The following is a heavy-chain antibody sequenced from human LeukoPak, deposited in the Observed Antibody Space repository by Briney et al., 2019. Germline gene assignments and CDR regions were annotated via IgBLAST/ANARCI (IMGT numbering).Heavy chain of an antibody. CDR3: ARVVRYFDWLLPSEWYFDL. D-gene: IGHD3-9*01. J-gene: IGHJ2*01. CDR2: IYYSGST. CDR1: GGSISSYY. V-gene: IGHV4-59*01. Sequence: PSETLSLTCTVSGGSISSYYWSWIRQPPGKGLEWIGYIYYSGSTNYNPSLKSRVTISVDTSKNQFSLKLSSVTAADTAVYYCARVVRYFDWLLPSEWYFDLWGRGTRVTVSS.